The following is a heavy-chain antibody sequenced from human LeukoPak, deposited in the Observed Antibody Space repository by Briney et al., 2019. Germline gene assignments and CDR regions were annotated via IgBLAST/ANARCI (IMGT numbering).Heavy chain of an antibody. Sequence: GGSLRLSCAASGFIFSSYSMNWVRQAPGKGLEWVSSISSSSSYIYYADSVKGRFTISRDNAKNSLYLQMNSLRAEDTAVYYCARRMDCSGGSCYSWDYWGQGTLVTVSS. CDR1: GFIFSSYS. D-gene: IGHD2-15*01. CDR2: ISSSSSYI. CDR3: ARRMDCSGGSCYSWDY. V-gene: IGHV3-21*01. J-gene: IGHJ4*02.